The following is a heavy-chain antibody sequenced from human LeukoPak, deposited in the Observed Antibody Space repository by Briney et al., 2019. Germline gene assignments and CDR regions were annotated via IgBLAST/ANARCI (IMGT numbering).Heavy chain of an antibody. CDR2: ISGSGGST. Sequence: PGGSLRLSCAASGFTFSNYAMNWVRQAPGKGLEWVSAISGSGGSTYYADSVRGRFTISRDSSKNTLDLQMNSLRAEDTAVYYCARDYDSGTYYINYWGQGTLVTVSS. J-gene: IGHJ4*02. CDR3: ARDYDSGTYYINY. CDR1: GFTFSNYA. D-gene: IGHD3-10*01. V-gene: IGHV3-23*01.